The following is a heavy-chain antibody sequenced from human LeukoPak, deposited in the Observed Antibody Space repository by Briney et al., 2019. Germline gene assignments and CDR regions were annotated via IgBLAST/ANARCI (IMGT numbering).Heavy chain of an antibody. CDR3: ARASGSDWGFGY. D-gene: IGHD1-26*01. CDR1: RFTFSSYS. CDR2: VSSSSNII. V-gene: IGHV3-48*02. J-gene: IGHJ4*02. Sequence: GGSLRLSCAASRFTFSSYSMNWVRQAPGKGLEWVSYVSSSSNIIYYADSVKGRFTISRDNAKNSLYLQMNSLRDEDTAVYYCARASGSDWGFGYWGQGTQVTVSS.